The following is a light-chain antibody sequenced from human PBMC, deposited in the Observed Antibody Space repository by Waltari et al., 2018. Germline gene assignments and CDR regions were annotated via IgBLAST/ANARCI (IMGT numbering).Light chain of an antibody. Sequence: EIVLTQSPATLSLSPGETATLSCRASQSVGTYLAWYQQKPGQAPRLLIYDASNRPTGIPDRFRGSGSGTDFTLTIDSLEPEDFALYYCQQRSSWTPHTFGQGARLEIK. V-gene: IGKV3-11*01. J-gene: IGKJ2*01. CDR1: QSVGTY. CDR3: QQRSSWTPHT. CDR2: DAS.